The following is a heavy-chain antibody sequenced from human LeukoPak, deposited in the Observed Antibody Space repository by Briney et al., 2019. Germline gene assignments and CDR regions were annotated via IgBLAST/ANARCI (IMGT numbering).Heavy chain of an antibody. J-gene: IGHJ4*02. CDR3: AKDGARSYDISGYQFDH. Sequence: GGSLRLSCAASGVTFGDYAMHWVRQAPGKGLEWVSGIFWNSGSIGYADSVKGRFTISRDNAKNSLYLQMNSLRAEATALYYCAKDGARSYDISGYQFDHWGQGTLVTVSS. CDR1: GVTFGDYA. CDR2: IFWNSGSI. V-gene: IGHV3-9*01. D-gene: IGHD3-22*01.